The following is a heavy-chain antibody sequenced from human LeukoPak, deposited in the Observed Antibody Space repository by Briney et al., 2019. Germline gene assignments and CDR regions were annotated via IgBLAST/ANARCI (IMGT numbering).Heavy chain of an antibody. CDR3: AVAVAGISDLDY. J-gene: IGHJ4*02. CDR1: GGTFSSYA. D-gene: IGHD6-19*01. Sequence: SSVKVSCKASGGTFSSYAISWVRQAPGQGLEWMGGIIPIFGTANYAQKFQGRVTITADESTSTAYMELSSLRSEDTAVYYCAVAVAGISDLDYWGQGTLVTVSS. CDR2: IIPIFGTA. V-gene: IGHV1-69*13.